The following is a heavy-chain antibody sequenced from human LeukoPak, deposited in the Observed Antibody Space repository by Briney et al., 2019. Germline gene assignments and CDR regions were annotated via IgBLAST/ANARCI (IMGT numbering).Heavy chain of an antibody. CDR2: INPNSGGT. CDR1: GYTFTGYY. J-gene: IGHJ4*02. D-gene: IGHD3-22*01. V-gene: IGHV1-2*02. Sequence: ASVKVSCKASGYTFTGYYMHWVRQAPGQGLEWMGWINPNSGGTNYAQKFQGRVTVTRDTSISTAYMELSRLRSDDTAVYYCATLIPTFYDSSGYSTNFDYWGQGTLVTVSS. CDR3: ATLIPTFYDSSGYSTNFDY.